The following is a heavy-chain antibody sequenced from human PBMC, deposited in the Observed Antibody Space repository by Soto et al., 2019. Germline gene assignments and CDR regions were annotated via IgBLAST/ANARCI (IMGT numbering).Heavy chain of an antibody. CDR1: GYTFTSYY. D-gene: IGHD5-18*01. CDR2: INPSGGST. Sequence: ASVKVSCKASGYTFTSYYMHWVRQAPGQGLEWMGIINPSGGSTSYAQKFQGRVTMTRDTSTSTVYMELSSLRSEDTAVYYCARERSLDTAMHGGGMDVWGQGTTVTVSS. CDR3: ARERSLDTAMHGGGMDV. V-gene: IGHV1-46*01. J-gene: IGHJ6*02.